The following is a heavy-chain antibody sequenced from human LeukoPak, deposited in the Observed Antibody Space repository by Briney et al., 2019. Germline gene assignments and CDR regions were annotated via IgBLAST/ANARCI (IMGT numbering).Heavy chain of an antibody. CDR1: GYTFTSYY. V-gene: IGHV1-46*01. CDR3: ARGAPNAMLPDPVHDY. J-gene: IGHJ4*02. Sequence: ASVKVSCKASGYTFTSYYMHWVRQAPGQGLEWMGIINPSGGSTSYAQKFQGRVTMTRDTSTSTVYMELSSLGSEDTAVYYCARGAPNAMLPDPVHDYWGQGTLVTVSS. D-gene: IGHD2-15*01. CDR2: INPSGGST.